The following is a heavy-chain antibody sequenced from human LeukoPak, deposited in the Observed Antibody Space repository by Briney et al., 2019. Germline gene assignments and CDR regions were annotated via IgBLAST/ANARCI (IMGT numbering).Heavy chain of an antibody. CDR3: ARDLRFLEWLSQRHWFDP. J-gene: IGHJ5*02. D-gene: IGHD3-3*01. V-gene: IGHV1-69*13. Sequence: SVKVSCKASGGTFSSYAISWVRQAPGQGLEWMGGIIPIFGTANYAQKFQGRVTITADESTSAAYMELSSLRSEDTAVYYCARDLRFLEWLSQRHWFDPWGQGTLVTVSS. CDR2: IIPIFGTA. CDR1: GGTFSSYA.